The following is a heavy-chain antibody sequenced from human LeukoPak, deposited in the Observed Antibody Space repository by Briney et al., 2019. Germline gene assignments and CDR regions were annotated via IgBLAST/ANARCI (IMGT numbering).Heavy chain of an antibody. D-gene: IGHD3-10*01. CDR3: ARDLSPVVRASPMGY. CDR1: GFSFTSYG. CDR2: ITYDGYYK. V-gene: IGHV3-30*03. Sequence: GGSLRLSCAASGFSFTSYGMHWVRQAPGKGLEWVALITYDGYYKYYSDSVKGRFTISSGTSKNTLYLQMNSLRAEDTAVYYCARDLSPVVRASPMGYWGQGTLVTVSS. J-gene: IGHJ4*02.